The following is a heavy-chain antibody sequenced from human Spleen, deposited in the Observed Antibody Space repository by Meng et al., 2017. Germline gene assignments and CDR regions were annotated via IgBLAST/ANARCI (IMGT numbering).Heavy chain of an antibody. J-gene: IGHJ4*02. CDR1: GFTFSSYA. V-gene: IGHV3-23*01. CDR3: ARATFSNSGYDLDY. CDR2: ISGSGGST. D-gene: IGHD5-12*01. Sequence: GGSLRLSCAASGFTFSSYAMSWVRQAPGKGLEWVSAISGSGGSTYYADSVKGRFTISRDNSKNTLYLQMGSLRADDMAVYYCARATFSNSGYDLDYWGQGTLVTVSS.